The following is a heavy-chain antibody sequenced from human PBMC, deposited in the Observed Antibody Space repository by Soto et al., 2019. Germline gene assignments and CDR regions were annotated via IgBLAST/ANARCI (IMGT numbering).Heavy chain of an antibody. J-gene: IGHJ3*02. Sequence: PSETLSLTCTVSGGSISSGGYYWSWIRQHPGKGLEWIGYIYYSGSTYYNPSLKSRVTISVDTSKNQFSLKLSSVTAADTAVYYCAREKPEGYCSGGSCLSDAFDIWGQGTMVTVSS. V-gene: IGHV4-31*03. CDR1: GGSISSGGYY. D-gene: IGHD2-15*01. CDR2: IYYSGST. CDR3: AREKPEGYCSGGSCLSDAFDI.